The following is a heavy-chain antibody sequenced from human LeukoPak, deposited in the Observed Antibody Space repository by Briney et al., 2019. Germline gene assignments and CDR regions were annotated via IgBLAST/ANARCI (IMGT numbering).Heavy chain of an antibody. J-gene: IGHJ5*02. CDR3: AVSPYSITIFGVVIIGWFDP. D-gene: IGHD3-3*01. CDR1: GYTFTSYD. CDR2: MNPNSGNT. V-gene: IGHV1-8*01. Sequence: ASVKVSCKASGYTFTSYDINWVRQATGQGLEWMGWMNPNSGNTGYAQKFQGRVTMTRNTSISTAYMELSSLRSEDTAVYYCAVSPYSITIFGVVIIGWFDPWGQGTLVTVSS.